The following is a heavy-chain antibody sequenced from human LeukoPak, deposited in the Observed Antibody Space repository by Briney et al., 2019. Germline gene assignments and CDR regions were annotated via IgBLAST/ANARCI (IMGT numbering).Heavy chain of an antibody. D-gene: IGHD2-2*01. CDR3: ASARYCGSTTCYSYFGP. J-gene: IGHJ5*02. CDR1: GFTFSSYS. CDR2: ISDSGDST. V-gene: IGHV3-23*01. Sequence: GGSLRLSCAASGFTFSSYSMNWVRQAPGKGLEWVSAISDSGDSTYYADSVKGRFIISRDNSKNTLYLQMSSLRAEDTAIYYCASARYCGSTTCYSYFGPWGQGTLVTVSS.